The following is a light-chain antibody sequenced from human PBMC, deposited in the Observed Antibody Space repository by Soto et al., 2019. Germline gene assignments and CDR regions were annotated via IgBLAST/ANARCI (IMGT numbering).Light chain of an antibody. Sequence: DIQMTQSPSTLSAFVGDRVTITCRASQSISSWLAWYQQKPGKAPKLLISDASSFESGVPSRFSGSGSGTEFTLTVTSLQPEDFATYFCQQYDKYSTFGHGTKVDVK. CDR3: QQYDKYST. CDR2: DAS. V-gene: IGKV1-5*01. CDR1: QSISSW. J-gene: IGKJ1*01.